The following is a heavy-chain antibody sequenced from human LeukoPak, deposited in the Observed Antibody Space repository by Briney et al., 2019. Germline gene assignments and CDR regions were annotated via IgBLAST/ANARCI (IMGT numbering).Heavy chain of an antibody. Sequence: KSSETLSLTCTVSGDSITSNNYYWGWIRQPPGKGLEWIGSIYYSGSAYYNPSLKSRVTMSVDTSKNQFSLKLSSVTAADTAVYYCARDGLKGWELLRLANWFDPWGQGTLVTVSS. V-gene: IGHV4-39*07. CDR2: IYYSGSA. CDR3: ARDGLKGWELLRLANWFDP. CDR1: GDSITSNNYY. J-gene: IGHJ5*02. D-gene: IGHD1-26*01.